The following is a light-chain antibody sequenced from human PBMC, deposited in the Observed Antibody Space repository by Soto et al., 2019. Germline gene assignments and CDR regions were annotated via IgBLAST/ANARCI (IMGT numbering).Light chain of an antibody. J-gene: IGKJ1*01. V-gene: IGKV1-5*01. CDR2: DAS. CDR3: HQYHTWVT. Sequence: DIQMTQSPSTLSASVGDRVTITCRASQNVDKWLAWYQQKPGKAPKLLIYDASTLESGVPSRFSGGRSGTEFTLTVSSLQPDDFASYYCHQYHTWVTFGQGTKVDFK. CDR1: QNVDKW.